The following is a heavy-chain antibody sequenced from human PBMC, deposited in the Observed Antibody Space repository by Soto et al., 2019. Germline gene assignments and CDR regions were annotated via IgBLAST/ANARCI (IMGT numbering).Heavy chain of an antibody. CDR1: GGTFSSYA. V-gene: IGHV1-69*01. CDR2: IIPIFGTA. Sequence: QVQLVQSGAEVKKPGSSVKVSCKASGGTFSSYAISWVRQAPGQGLEWMGGIIPIFGTANYAQKFQGRVTITADESTSTAYMELSSLRSEDTAVYYCARARGEKATIHVSYFDYWGQGTLVTVSS. J-gene: IGHJ4*02. D-gene: IGHD5-12*01. CDR3: ARARGEKATIHVSYFDY.